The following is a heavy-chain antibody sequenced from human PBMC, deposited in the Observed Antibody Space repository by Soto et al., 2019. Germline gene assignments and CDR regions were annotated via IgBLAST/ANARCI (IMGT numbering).Heavy chain of an antibody. D-gene: IGHD3-22*01. Sequence: EMLLVESGGGLVQPGRSLRLSCGGSGFSFDDYTMHWVRQAPGKGPEWVASLSWNSGFSGYADSVKGRFTISRDNAQSSVHLQMNNLRTEDTALYYCAKGRDTIVVTDAYDIWGQGTMVTVSS. CDR2: LSWNSGFS. CDR3: AKGRDTIVVTDAYDI. J-gene: IGHJ3*02. CDR1: GFSFDDYT. V-gene: IGHV3-9*01.